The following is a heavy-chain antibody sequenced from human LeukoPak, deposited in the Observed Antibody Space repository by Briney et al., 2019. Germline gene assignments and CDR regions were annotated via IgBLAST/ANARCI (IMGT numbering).Heavy chain of an antibody. D-gene: IGHD1-26*01. CDR1: GGSISSYY. Sequence: PSETLSLTCTVSGGSISSYYWSWIRQPPGKGLEWIGYIYYSGSTNYNPSLKSRVTISVDTSKNQFSLKLSSVTAADRAVYYCARDQSGSYHYYYGMDVWGQGTTVTVSS. V-gene: IGHV4-59*01. CDR3: ARDQSGSYHYYYGMDV. CDR2: IYYSGST. J-gene: IGHJ6*02.